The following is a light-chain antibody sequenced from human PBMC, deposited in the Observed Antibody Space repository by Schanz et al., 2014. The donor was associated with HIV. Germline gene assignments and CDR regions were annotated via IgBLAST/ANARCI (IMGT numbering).Light chain of an antibody. Sequence: QALVTQESSLTVSPGGTVTLTCGSSTGAVTSGHYAYWFQQKPGQAPRTLIHDTNNRHSWTPARFSGSLLGGKAALTLSGAQPEDEADYYCLLSYSAARQVVFGGGTKLTVL. V-gene: IGLV7-46*01. J-gene: IGLJ2*01. CDR2: DTN. CDR3: LLSYSAARQVV. CDR1: TGAVTSGHY.